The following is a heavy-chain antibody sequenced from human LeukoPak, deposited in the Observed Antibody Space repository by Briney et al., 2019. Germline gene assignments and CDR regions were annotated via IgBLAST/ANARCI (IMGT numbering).Heavy chain of an antibody. J-gene: IGHJ4*02. Sequence: PGGSLRLSCVVSGFTFSSYSMNWVRQAPGKGLEWISYITSSSGTIYADSVKGRFTISRDNAKNSLFLQMNSLRDEDTAVYYCARAYCSSCYGYAYWGQGTLVTVSS. V-gene: IGHV3-48*02. CDR3: ARAYCSSCYGYAY. CDR2: ITSSSGTI. D-gene: IGHD6-13*01. CDR1: GFTFSSYS.